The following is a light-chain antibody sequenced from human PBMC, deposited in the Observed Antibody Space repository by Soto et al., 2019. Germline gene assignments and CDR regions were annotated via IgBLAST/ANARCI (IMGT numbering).Light chain of an antibody. CDR2: EGS. CDR3: CSYAGSTNV. V-gene: IGLV2-23*03. Sequence: QSALTQPASVSESPGQSITISCTGTSSDVGSYKFVSWYQHHPGKAPKLMIYEGSKRPSGVSDRFSGSKSGNTASLTISGLQADDGADYYCCSYAGSTNVFGTGTKVTV. J-gene: IGLJ1*01. CDR1: SSDVGSYKF.